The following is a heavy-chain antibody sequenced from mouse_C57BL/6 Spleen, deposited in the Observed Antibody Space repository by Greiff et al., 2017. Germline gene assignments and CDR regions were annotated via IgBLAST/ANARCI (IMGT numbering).Heavy chain of an antibody. V-gene: IGHV1-69*01. Sequence: VQLQQPGAELVMPGASVKLSCKASGYTFTSYWMHWVKQRPGQGLEWIGELDPSDSYTNYNQKFKGKSTLTVDKSSSTAYMQLSSLTSEDSAVYYCARSGSYYYGSSHWYFDVWGTGTTVTVSS. D-gene: IGHD1-1*01. CDR2: LDPSDSYT. J-gene: IGHJ1*03. CDR3: ARSGSYYYGSSHWYFDV. CDR1: GYTFTSYW.